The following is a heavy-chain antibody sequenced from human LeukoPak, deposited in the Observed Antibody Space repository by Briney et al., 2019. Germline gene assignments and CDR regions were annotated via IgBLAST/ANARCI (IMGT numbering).Heavy chain of an antibody. J-gene: IGHJ5*02. CDR2: IFYSGTT. D-gene: IGHD3-3*01. V-gene: IGHV4-39*01. Sequence: SETLSLTCTVSGASISSSSFYWGWIRQPPGKGLEWIGGIFYSGTTYYNPSLRSRVTISVDTSKDQFSLNLSSVTATDTAMYYCARLITIFSTKFDPWGQGTLVTVSS. CDR1: GASISSSSFY. CDR3: ARLITIFSTKFDP.